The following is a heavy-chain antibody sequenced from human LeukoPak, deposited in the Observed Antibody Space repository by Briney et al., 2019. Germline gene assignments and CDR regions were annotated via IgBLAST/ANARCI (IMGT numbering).Heavy chain of an antibody. J-gene: IGHJ3*02. CDR2: ISTYNGNT. CDR3: AREHRSSTSCYRGNSFDI. CDR1: GYAFTSNG. Sequence: ASVKDSCKASGYAFTSNGISWVRQAPGQGGEWMGWISTYNGNTNYAQKLQGRVTLTTDTSTSTAYMELRSLRSDDTAVYYCAREHRSSTSCYRGNSFDIWGQGTMVTVSS. V-gene: IGHV1-18*01. D-gene: IGHD2-2*01.